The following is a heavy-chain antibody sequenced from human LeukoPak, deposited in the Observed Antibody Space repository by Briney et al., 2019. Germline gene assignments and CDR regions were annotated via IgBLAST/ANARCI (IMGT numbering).Heavy chain of an antibody. V-gene: IGHV2-70*11. CDR2: IDWDDDK. CDR1: GFSLSTSGVG. Sequence: VSGPTLVNPTQTLTLTCTFSGFSLSTSGVGVGWIRQPPGKALEWLARIDWDDDKYYSTSLKTRLTISKDTSKNQVVLTMTNMDPVDTATYYCARVWRGDSSIDYWGQGTLVTVSS. J-gene: IGHJ4*02. CDR3: ARVWRGDSSIDY. D-gene: IGHD6-13*01.